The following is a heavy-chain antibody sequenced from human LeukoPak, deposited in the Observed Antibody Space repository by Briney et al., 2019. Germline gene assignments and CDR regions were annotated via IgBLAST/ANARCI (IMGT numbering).Heavy chain of an antibody. V-gene: IGHV4-4*07. CDR2: IYTSGST. D-gene: IGHD4-17*01. Sequence: ASETLSLTCTVSGGSISSYYWSWIRQPAGKGLEWIGRIYTSGSTNYNPSLKSRVTISVDTSKNQFSLKLSSVTAADTAVYYCARVLDYGDYAWFDPWGQGTLVTVSS. J-gene: IGHJ5*02. CDR1: GGSISSYY. CDR3: ARVLDYGDYAWFDP.